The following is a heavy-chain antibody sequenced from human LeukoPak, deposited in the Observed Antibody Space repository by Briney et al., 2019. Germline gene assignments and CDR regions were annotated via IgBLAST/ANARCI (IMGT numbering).Heavy chain of an antibody. J-gene: IGHJ1*01. CDR1: ELTFSSYE. D-gene: IGHD6-13*01. CDR3: IPPAAGLRRTISTEYFQH. CDR2: ISGSGETI. Sequence: GGSLRLSCAAAELTFSSYEMYWVRQAPGKGLEWVSYISGSGETIYYADSVKGRFTISRDNANKSLYLRMSSLRVEDTAIYYCIPPAAGLRRTISTEYFQHWGQGALVNLSS. V-gene: IGHV3-48*03.